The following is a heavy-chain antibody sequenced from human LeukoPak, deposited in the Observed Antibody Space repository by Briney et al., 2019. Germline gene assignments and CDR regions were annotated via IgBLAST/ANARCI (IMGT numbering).Heavy chain of an antibody. Sequence: SVKVSCKASGYTFTSYYMHWVRQAPGQGLEWMGGIIPIFGTANYAQKFQGRVTITADESTSTAYMELSSLRSEDTAVYYCARVTYGSGTYGAFDYWGQGTLVTVSS. V-gene: IGHV1-69*13. CDR1: GYTFTSYY. CDR3: ARVTYGSGTYGAFDY. CDR2: IIPIFGTA. D-gene: IGHD3-10*01. J-gene: IGHJ4*02.